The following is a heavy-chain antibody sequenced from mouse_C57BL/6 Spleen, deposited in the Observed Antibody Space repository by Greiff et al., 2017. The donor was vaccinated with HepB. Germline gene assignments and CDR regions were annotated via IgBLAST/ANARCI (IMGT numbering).Heavy chain of an antibody. CDR1: GYSITSGYY. Sequence: EVHLVESGPGLVKPSQSLSLTCSVTGYSITSGYYWNWIRQFPGNKLEWMGYISYDGSNNYNPSLKNRISITRDTSKNQFFLKLNSVTTEDTATYYCAALLRSAWFADWGQGTLVTVSA. CDR2: ISYDGSN. CDR3: AALLRSAWFAD. V-gene: IGHV3-6*01. D-gene: IGHD1-1*01. J-gene: IGHJ3*01.